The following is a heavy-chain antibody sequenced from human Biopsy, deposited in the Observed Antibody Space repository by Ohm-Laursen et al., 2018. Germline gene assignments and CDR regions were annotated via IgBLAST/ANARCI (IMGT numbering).Heavy chain of an antibody. D-gene: IGHD2-15*01. J-gene: IGHJ4*02. Sequence: TLSFTCTVSGDSINSSYWSWIRHAPGKGLEGIGFISNSGDTNYNPSLKSRVTISADPSKNQFSLKLGSVTVADTAVFYCARRGSGGRSFDYWGQGSLVTVSS. CDR2: ISNSGDT. CDR1: GDSINSSY. V-gene: IGHV4-59*08. CDR3: ARRGSGGRSFDY.